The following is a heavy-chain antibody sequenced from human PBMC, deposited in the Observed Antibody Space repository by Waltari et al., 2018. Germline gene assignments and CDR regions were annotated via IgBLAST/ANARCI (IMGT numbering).Heavy chain of an antibody. V-gene: IGHV3-7*03. CDR3: ARGDGPFDH. CDR1: GFTFSTYW. J-gene: IGHJ4*02. CDR2: IKREGTES. Sequence: EAQLVESGGALVPPGGSLRLTCAASGFTFSTYWMSWIRQAPGKGLEGVANIKREGTESTYVDSVKGRFTISRDNAKNSLFLQMNNLRAEDTAVYYCARGDGPFDHWGLGTLVTVSS.